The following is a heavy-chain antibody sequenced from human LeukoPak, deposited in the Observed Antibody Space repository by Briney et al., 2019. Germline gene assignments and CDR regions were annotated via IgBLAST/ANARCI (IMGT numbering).Heavy chain of an antibody. D-gene: IGHD3-10*01. CDR2: ITHSGST. Sequence: PSETLSLTCTVSGGSISNGRYYWNWIRQSPGKGLEWIGEITHSGSTSYNSSLKSRVTISLDTSKNQFSLKLSSVTAADTAVYYCARLPMVRGVTRFEPLHWFDPWGQGTLVTVSS. J-gene: IGHJ5*02. CDR3: ARLPMVRGVTRFEPLHWFDP. V-gene: IGHV4-39*07. CDR1: GGSISNGRYY.